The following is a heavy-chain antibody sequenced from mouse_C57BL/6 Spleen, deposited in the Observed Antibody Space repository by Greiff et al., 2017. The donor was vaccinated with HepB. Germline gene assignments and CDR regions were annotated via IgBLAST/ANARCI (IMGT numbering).Heavy chain of an antibody. CDR2: ISNGGGST. D-gene: IGHD1-1*01. V-gene: IGHV5-12*01. Sequence: DVMLVESGGGLVQPGGSLKLSCAASGFTFSDYYMYWVRQTPEKRLEWVAYISNGGGSTYYPDTVKGRFTISRDNAKNTLYLQMSRLKSEDTAMYYCARIYYGSSYVGYFDVWGTGTTVTVSS. J-gene: IGHJ1*03. CDR3: ARIYYGSSYVGYFDV. CDR1: GFTFSDYY.